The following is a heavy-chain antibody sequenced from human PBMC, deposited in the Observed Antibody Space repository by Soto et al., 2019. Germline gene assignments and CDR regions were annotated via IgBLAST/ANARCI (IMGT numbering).Heavy chain of an antibody. CDR1: GCTFSSYG. CDR3: AKDLLAARPRYYGMDV. D-gene: IGHD6-6*01. Sequence: QVQLVESGGGVVQPRRSLRLSCAASGCTFSSYGMHWVRQAPGKGLEWVAVISYDGSNKYYADSVKGRFTISRDNSKNTLYLQMNSLRAEDTAVYYCAKDLLAARPRYYGMDVWGQGTTVTVSS. CDR2: ISYDGSNK. J-gene: IGHJ6*02. V-gene: IGHV3-30*18.